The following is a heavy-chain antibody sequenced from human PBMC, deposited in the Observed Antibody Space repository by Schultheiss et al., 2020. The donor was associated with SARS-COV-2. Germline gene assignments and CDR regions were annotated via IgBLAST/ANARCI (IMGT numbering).Heavy chain of an antibody. D-gene: IGHD6-13*01. J-gene: IGHJ4*02. V-gene: IGHV4-59*04. CDR2: IYYSGST. Sequence: SQTLSLTCTVSGGSISSYYWSWIRQHPGKGLEWIGYIYYSGSTYYNPSLKSRVTISVDTSKNQFSLKLSSVTAADTAVYYCARLRAAAGTVDYWGQGTLVTVSS. CDR3: ARLRAAAGTVDY. CDR1: GGSISSYY.